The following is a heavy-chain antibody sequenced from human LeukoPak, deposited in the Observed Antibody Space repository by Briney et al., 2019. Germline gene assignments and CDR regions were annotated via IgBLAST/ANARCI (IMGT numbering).Heavy chain of an antibody. D-gene: IGHD3-22*01. Sequence: ASVKASCKASGGTFNSYAISWVRQAPGQGLEWMGRIVPILGIANYAQKFQGRVTITADKSTSTAYMELSSLRSEDTAVYYCARADYYDSSGYSDYWGQGTLVTVSS. J-gene: IGHJ4*02. CDR2: IVPILGIA. V-gene: IGHV1-69*04. CDR3: ARADYYDSSGYSDY. CDR1: GGTFNSYA.